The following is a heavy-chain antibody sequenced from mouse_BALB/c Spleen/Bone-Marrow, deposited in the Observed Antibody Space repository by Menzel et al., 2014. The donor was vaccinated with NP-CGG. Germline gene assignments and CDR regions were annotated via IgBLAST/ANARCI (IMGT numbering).Heavy chain of an antibody. Sequence: QVQLQQSGAELMKPGASVEISCKATGYTFSNLWIEWMKQRPGHGLEWIGEILPGSDSTKYHEKFKGKATFTADPSTKTVYMQLSSLTSEDSAVYYCARFRSYTMDFWGQGTSVTVSS. V-gene: IGHV1-9*01. CDR3: ARFRSYTMDF. J-gene: IGHJ4*01. CDR1: GYTFSNLW. CDR2: ILPGSDST.